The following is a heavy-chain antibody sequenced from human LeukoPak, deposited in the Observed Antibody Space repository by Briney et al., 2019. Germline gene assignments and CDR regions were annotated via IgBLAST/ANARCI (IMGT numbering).Heavy chain of an antibody. Sequence: SETLSLTCTVSGGSISSSSYYWGWIRQPPGKGLEWIGSIYYSGSTYYNPPLKSRVTISVDTSKNQFSLKLSSVTAADTAVYYCAREAYCTNGVCYRVFAYWGQGTLVTVSS. D-gene: IGHD2-8*01. J-gene: IGHJ4*02. CDR3: AREAYCTNGVCYRVFAY. CDR2: IYYSGST. CDR1: GGSISSSSYY. V-gene: IGHV4-39*07.